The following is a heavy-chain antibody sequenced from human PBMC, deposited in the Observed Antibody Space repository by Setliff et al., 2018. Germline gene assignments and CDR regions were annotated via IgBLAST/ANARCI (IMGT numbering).Heavy chain of an antibody. V-gene: IGHV1-69*13. CDR2: IIPMFGTT. J-gene: IGHJ6*03. CDR1: GGTFSTYA. D-gene: IGHD2-15*01. Sequence: GASVKVSCKASGGTFSTYAINWVRQAPGQGLEWMGGIIPMFGTTNYARKFQGRVTITADESTITAYMELSSLRSEDTAVYYCARVRDCSGGICHRGFHYYMDVWGKGTTVTVSS. CDR3: ARVRDCSGGICHRGFHYYMDV.